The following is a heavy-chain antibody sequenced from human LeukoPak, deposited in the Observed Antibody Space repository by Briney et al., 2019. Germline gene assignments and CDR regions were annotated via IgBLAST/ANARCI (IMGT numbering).Heavy chain of an antibody. Sequence: GALRLSCAASRFTFDDYAMHWVRQAPGKGLEWVSLISGDGGSTYYADSVKGRFTISRDNSKNSLYLQMNSLRTEDTALYYCAKDIGYSGYDSGTNNWFDPWGQGTLVTVSS. V-gene: IGHV3-43*02. J-gene: IGHJ5*02. D-gene: IGHD5-12*01. CDR1: RFTFDDYA. CDR2: ISGDGGST. CDR3: AKDIGYSGYDSGTNNWFDP.